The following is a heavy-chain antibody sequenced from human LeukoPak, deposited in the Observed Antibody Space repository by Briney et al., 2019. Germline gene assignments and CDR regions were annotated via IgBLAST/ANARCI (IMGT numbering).Heavy chain of an antibody. D-gene: IGHD6-13*01. Sequence: HPSETLSLTCAVYGGSFSGYYWSWIRQPPGKGLEWIGEINHSGSTNYNPSLKSRVTISVDTSKNQFSLKLSSVTAADTAVYYCARQKAAAGLTFFDYWGQGTLVTVSS. V-gene: IGHV4-34*01. CDR3: ARQKAAAGLTFFDY. J-gene: IGHJ4*02. CDR1: GGSFSGYY. CDR2: INHSGST.